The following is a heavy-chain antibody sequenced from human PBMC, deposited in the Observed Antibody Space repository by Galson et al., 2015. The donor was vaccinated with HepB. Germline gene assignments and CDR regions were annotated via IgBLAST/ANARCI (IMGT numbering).Heavy chain of an antibody. J-gene: IGHJ3*02. CDR1: GFTFDDYV. CDR3: ARAAGIAVPRGAFDI. V-gene: IGHV3-9*01. Sequence: SLRLSCAASGFTFDDYVMHWVRQAPGKGLEWVSGISWNSGAIVYADSVKGRFTISRDNAKNSLYLQMNSLTVEDTALYYCARAAGIAVPRGAFDIWGQGTVVTVSS. CDR2: ISWNSGAI. D-gene: IGHD6-19*01.